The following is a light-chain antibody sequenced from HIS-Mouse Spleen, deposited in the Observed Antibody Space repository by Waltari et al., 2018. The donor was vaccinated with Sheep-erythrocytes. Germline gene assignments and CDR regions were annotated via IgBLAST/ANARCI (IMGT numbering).Light chain of an antibody. CDR3: QSADSSGTYV. V-gene: IGLV3-25*03. CDR1: ALPKQY. Sequence: SYELTQPPSVSVSPGQTARITCSGDALPKQYAYWYQQQPGQAPVLVIYKDSERPSGIPERFSGSSSGTTVTLTISGVQAEDEADYCCQSADSSGTYVFGTGTKVTVL. CDR2: KDS. J-gene: IGLJ1*01.